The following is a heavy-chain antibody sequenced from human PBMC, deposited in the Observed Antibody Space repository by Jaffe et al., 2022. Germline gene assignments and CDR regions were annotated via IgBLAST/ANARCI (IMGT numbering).Heavy chain of an antibody. CDR3: AKDPLPKIVVVPFYYYMDV. Sequence: EVQLLESGGGLVQPGGSLRLSCAASGFTFSSYAMSWVRQAPGKGLEWVSAISGSGGSTYYADSVKGRFTISRDNSKNTLYLQMNSLRAEDTAVYYCAKDPLPKIVVVPFYYYMDVWGKGTTVTVSS. J-gene: IGHJ6*03. CDR1: GFTFSSYA. D-gene: IGHD2-2*01. V-gene: IGHV3-23*01. CDR2: ISGSGGST.